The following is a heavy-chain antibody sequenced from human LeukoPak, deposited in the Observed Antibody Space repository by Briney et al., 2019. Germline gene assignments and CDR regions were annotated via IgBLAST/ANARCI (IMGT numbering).Heavy chain of an antibody. CDR3: AKDIVGGGDDY. CDR2: ISSSSSYI. J-gene: IGHJ4*02. Sequence: GGSLRLSCAASGFTFSSYSMNWVRQAPGKGLEWVSSISSSSSYIYYADSVKGRFTISRDNAKNSIYLQMNSLRVEDTAVYYCAKDIVGGGDDYWGQGTLVIVSS. D-gene: IGHD2-21*02. V-gene: IGHV3-21*01. CDR1: GFTFSSYS.